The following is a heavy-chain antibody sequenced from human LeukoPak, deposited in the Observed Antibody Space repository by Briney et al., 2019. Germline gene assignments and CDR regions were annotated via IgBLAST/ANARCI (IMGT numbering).Heavy chain of an antibody. CDR2: MHNGVHT. V-gene: IGHV4-59*01. CDR3: AATIKRDYGDTVLNY. J-gene: IGHJ4*02. Sequence: PSETLSLTCTVPGDSISSYYWSWLRQPPGKGLEWIAYMHNGVHTNYNPSLKSRVTISGDTSKNQFSLKLTSVTAADTAVYFCAATIKRDYGDTVLNYWGQGTLVTVSS. D-gene: IGHD4/OR15-4a*01. CDR1: GDSISSYY.